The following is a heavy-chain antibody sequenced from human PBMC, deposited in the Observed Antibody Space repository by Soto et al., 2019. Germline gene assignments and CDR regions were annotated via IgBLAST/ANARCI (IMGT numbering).Heavy chain of an antibody. V-gene: IGHV5-10-1*01. Sequence: PGESLKISCKGSGYSFTSYWISWVRQMPGKGLEWMGRIDPSDSYTNYSPSFQGHVTISADKSISTAYLQWSSLRADDTAVYYCGRDMSGGTYNYYYGMDVWGQGTTVTVS. CDR2: IDPSDSYT. CDR3: GRDMSGGTYNYYYGMDV. CDR1: GYSFTSYW. J-gene: IGHJ6*02. D-gene: IGHD1-26*01.